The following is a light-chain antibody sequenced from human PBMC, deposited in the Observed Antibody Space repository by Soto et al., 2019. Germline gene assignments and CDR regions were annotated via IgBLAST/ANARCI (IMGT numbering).Light chain of an antibody. CDR1: QSVSNY. CDR3: QEYGGSPQT. Sequence: EIELTQSPGTLSLSPGERATLSCRASQSVSNYLAWYQQKPGQAPRLLIYGASSGTTGIPDRFSGSGSGTVYTLPINRPDPEDFNVYYCQEYGGSPQTFGQGNKAEIK. V-gene: IGKV3-20*01. CDR2: GAS. J-gene: IGKJ1*01.